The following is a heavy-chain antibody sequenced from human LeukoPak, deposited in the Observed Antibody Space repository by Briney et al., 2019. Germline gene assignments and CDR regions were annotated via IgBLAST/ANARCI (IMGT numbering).Heavy chain of an antibody. D-gene: IGHD4-23*01. J-gene: IGHJ2*01. V-gene: IGHV5-51*01. CDR3: ARRVVNNRNWYFNL. CDR2: IYPGDSDT. CDR1: GYSFTSYW. Sequence: GESLKISCQGSGYSFTSYWIGWVRQMPGKGLEWMGIIYPGDSDTKYSPSFQGQVTIPADKSIDTAYVQWSSLKASDTAMYYCARRVVNNRNWYFNLWGRGTLVTVSS.